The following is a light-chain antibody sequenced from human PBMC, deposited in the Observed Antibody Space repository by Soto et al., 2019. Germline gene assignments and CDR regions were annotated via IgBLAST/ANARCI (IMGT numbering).Light chain of an antibody. CDR2: AAS. CDR3: QQYNSYWT. CDR1: HSISSW. J-gene: IGKJ1*01. V-gene: IGKV1-5*01. Sequence: DIQMTQSPSTLSASVGDRVTITCRASHSISSWLAWYQQKPGKAPNLLIYAASTLESGVPSRFSGSGSGTEVTVTISSLQPDDFATYYCQQYNSYWTFGQGTKVEI.